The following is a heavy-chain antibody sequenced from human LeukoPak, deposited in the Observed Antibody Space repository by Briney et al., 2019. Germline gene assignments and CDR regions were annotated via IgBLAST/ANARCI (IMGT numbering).Heavy chain of an antibody. V-gene: IGHV4-34*01. Sequence: PSETLSLTCAVYGGSFSGYYWSWIRQPPGKGLEWIGEINHSGSTNYNPSLKSRVTISVDTSKNQFSLKLSSVTAADTAVYYCAREPYYYDSSGYYYYYYGMDVWGQGTTVTVSS. CDR3: AREPYYYDSSGYYYYYYGMDV. CDR1: GGSFSGYY. D-gene: IGHD3-22*01. J-gene: IGHJ6*02. CDR2: INHSGST.